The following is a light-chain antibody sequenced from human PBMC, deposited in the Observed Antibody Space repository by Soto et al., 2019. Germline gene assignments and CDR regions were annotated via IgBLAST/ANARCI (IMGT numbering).Light chain of an antibody. CDR1: GANIGRHT. CDR3: MTWDEGLNGWV. CDR2: NND. V-gene: IGLV1-44*01. Sequence: QSVLTQPPSASGTPGQRVTFSCSGSGANIGRHTVNWYQQVPGTAPKLLIYNNDQRPAGVSGRFSGSKSGTSASLAISGLQSADETDYSCMTWDEGLNGWVFGGGTKVTVL. J-gene: IGLJ3*02.